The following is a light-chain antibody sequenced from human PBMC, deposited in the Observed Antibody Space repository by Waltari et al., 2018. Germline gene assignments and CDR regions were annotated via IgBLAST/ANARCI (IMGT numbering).Light chain of an antibody. CDR2: DAS. CDR1: QGISSW. Sequence: DIQMTQSPSSVSASVGDRVPITCRARQGISSWLAWYHQKPGKAPKRLIYDASSLQSGVPSRFSGSRSGTDFTLTINSLQPEDFATYYCEQANDFPLTFGGGTRVEIK. J-gene: IGKJ4*01. V-gene: IGKV1-12*01. CDR3: EQANDFPLT.